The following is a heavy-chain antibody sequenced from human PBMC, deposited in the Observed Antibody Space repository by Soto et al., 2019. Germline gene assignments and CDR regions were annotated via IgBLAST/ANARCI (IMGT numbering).Heavy chain of an antibody. CDR1: GFSLSTSGVG. CDR3: AHSPWATTVTDFDY. CDR2: IYWDDDK. V-gene: IGHV2-5*02. Sequence: QITLKESGPTLVKPTQTLTLTCTFSGFSLSTSGVGVGWIRQHPGKALEWLALIYWDDDKRYSPSLKSRLTITKDTSKNQVVLTMTNMDPVDTATCYCAHSPWATTVTDFDYWGQGTLVTVSS. J-gene: IGHJ4*02. D-gene: IGHD4-17*01.